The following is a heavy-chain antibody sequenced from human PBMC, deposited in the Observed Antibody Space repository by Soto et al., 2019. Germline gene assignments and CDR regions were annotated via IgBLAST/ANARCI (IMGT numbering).Heavy chain of an antibody. D-gene: IGHD1-1*01. Sequence: ETLSLTCPVSGASISSYYWTWIRRPPGKGLEWIASFYYTGSADYNPSLKSRITGSVASSRTQFSLRLRSVTAADSAVYYCERELLSGPLEYYFGMDVWGQGAKVTVSS. CDR3: ERELLSGPLEYYFGMDV. CDR2: FYYTGSA. CDR1: GASISSYY. J-gene: IGHJ6*02. V-gene: IGHV4-59*01.